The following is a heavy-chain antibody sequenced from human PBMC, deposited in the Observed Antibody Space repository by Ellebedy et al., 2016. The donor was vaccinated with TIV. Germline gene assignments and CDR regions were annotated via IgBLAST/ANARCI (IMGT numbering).Heavy chain of an antibody. Sequence: GGSLRLSXAASGFTFDSYAMNWVRQAPGKGLEWVSGITGGGSNKYYADSVRGRFTISRDNSRNSLFLQMNSLRVEDTAVYYCAKTRYGSGWYYFAYWGQGALVTVSS. CDR2: ITGGGSNK. D-gene: IGHD6-19*01. V-gene: IGHV3-23*01. CDR3: AKTRYGSGWYYFAY. CDR1: GFTFDSYA. J-gene: IGHJ4*02.